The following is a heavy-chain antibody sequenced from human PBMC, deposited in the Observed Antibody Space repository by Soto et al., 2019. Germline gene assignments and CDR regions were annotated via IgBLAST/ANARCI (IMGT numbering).Heavy chain of an antibody. Sequence: GGSLILSCAASGFTFSSYAMSWVRQAPGKGLEWVSAISGSGGSTYYADSVKGRFTISRDNSKNTLYLQMNSLRAEDTAVYYCAKGRYSSSWSSRGGYYYGMDVWGQGTTVTVSS. CDR2: ISGSGGST. D-gene: IGHD6-13*01. J-gene: IGHJ6*02. CDR1: GFTFSSYA. CDR3: AKGRYSSSWSSRGGYYYGMDV. V-gene: IGHV3-23*01.